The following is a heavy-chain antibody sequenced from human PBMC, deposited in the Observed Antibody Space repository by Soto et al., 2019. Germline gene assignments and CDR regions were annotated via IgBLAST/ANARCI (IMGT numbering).Heavy chain of an antibody. Sequence: GSVRLSCAASGLTFSSYAMNCVRHAPGKGLEWVSAISGSGGSTYYADSVKGRFTISRDNSKNTLYLQINSLRAEDTAVYYCAKPPGLAARTGYSYGMHVWGRATRFTVSS. D-gene: IGHD6-6*01. CDR2: ISGSGGST. CDR1: GLTFSSYA. CDR3: AKPPGLAARTGYSYGMHV. V-gene: IGHV3-23*01. J-gene: IGHJ6*02.